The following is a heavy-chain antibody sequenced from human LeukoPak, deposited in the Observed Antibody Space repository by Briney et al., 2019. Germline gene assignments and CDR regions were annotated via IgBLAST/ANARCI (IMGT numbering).Heavy chain of an antibody. V-gene: IGHV4-59*08. Sequence: PSETLSLTCTVSGGSISSYYWSWIRQPPGKGLEWIGYIYYSGSTNYNPSLKSRVTISVDTSKNQFSLKLSSVIAADTAVYYCARHYYDSSGYHYQDYWGQGTLVTVTS. CDR3: ARHYYDSSGYHYQDY. J-gene: IGHJ4*02. CDR1: GGSISSYY. D-gene: IGHD3-22*01. CDR2: IYYSGST.